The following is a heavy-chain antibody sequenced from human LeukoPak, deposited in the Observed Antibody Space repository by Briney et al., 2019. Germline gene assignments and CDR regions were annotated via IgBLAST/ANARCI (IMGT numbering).Heavy chain of an antibody. CDR3: ARRSYTSGWYGEDY. CDR1: GYSLTTYW. D-gene: IGHD6-19*01. CDR2: IYPGDSDT. V-gene: IGHV5-51*01. J-gene: IGHJ4*02. Sequence: GEPLKISCKASGYSLTTYWIGWVRQMPGKGLEWMGVIYPGDSDTRYSPSFQGQVTISADKSSSTAYLQWSSLKASDTAMYYCARRSYTSGWYGEDYWGQGTLVIVSS.